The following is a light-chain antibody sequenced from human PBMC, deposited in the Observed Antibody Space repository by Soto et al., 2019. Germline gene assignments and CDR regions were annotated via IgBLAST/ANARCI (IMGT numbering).Light chain of an antibody. CDR3: CSYAGSSTYI. V-gene: IGLV2-23*01. CDR1: SSDVGSYNL. CDR2: EGS. Sequence: QSVLTQPASVSGSPGRSITISCTGTSSDVGSYNLVSWYQQHPGKAPKLMIYEGSKRPSGVSNRFSGSKSGNTASLTISGLQAEDEADYYCCSYAGSSTYICGTGTRSPS. J-gene: IGLJ1*01.